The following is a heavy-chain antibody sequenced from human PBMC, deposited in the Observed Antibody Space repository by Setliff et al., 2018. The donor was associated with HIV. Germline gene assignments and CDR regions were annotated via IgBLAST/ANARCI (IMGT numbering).Heavy chain of an antibody. J-gene: IGHJ6*03. Sequence: ASVKVSCKTSGYTFSDYYIHWVRQAPGQGLEWMGWINPDNGGTSYAQVRDTMTTDISTSTAYTELRSLRTADSAVYYCSRVPVSNYYYMDVWGKGTTVTVSS. V-gene: IGHV1-2*02. CDR2: INPDNGGT. CDR1: GYTFSDYY. CDR3: SRVPVSNYYYMDV.